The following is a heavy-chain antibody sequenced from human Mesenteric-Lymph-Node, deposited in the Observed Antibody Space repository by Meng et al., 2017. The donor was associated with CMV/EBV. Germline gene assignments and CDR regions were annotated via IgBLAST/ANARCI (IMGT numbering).Heavy chain of an antibody. D-gene: IGHD2-2*01. CDR3: ARDLIVVVPAAYGNEYYFDY. J-gene: IGHJ4*02. V-gene: IGHV1-2*02. Sequence: ASVKVSCKASGYTFTGYYMHWVRQAPGQGLEWMGWINPNSGGTNYAQKFQGRVTMTRDTSISTAYMELRSLRSDDTAVYYCARDLIVVVPAAYGNEYYFDYWGQGTLVTVSS. CDR1: GYTFTGYY. CDR2: INPNSGGT.